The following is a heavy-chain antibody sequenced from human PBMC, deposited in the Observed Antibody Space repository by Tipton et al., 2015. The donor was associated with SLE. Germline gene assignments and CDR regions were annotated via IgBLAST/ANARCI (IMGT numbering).Heavy chain of an antibody. V-gene: IGHV4-39*07. CDR3: ARAVLGMVVTVGDYYFDY. CDR1: GGSISSSSYY. D-gene: IGHD4/OR15-4a*01. CDR2: IYYSGRT. Sequence: GLVKPSETLSLTCTVSGGSISSSSYYWGWIRQPPGNGLEWIGSIYYSGRTYYNPSLKSRVTISVDTSKNQFSLKLSSVTAADTAVYYCARAVLGMVVTVGDYYFDYWGQGTLVTVSS. J-gene: IGHJ4*02.